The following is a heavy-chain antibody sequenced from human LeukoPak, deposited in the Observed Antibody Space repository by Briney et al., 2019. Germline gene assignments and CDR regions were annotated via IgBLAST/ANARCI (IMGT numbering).Heavy chain of an antibody. Sequence: SSETLSLTCTISGGSISSYYWSWIRQPAGKGLEWIGRIYSRGSTNYNPSLQSRVTMSVDTSKNQISLKLNSVSAADTAVYYCARDPMAGTFRAFDIWGQGTMVTVSS. J-gene: IGHJ3*02. CDR2: IYSRGST. D-gene: IGHD6-19*01. CDR1: GGSISSYY. V-gene: IGHV4-4*07. CDR3: ARDPMAGTFRAFDI.